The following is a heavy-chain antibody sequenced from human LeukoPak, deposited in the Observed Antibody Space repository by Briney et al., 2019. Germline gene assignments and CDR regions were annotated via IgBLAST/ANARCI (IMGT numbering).Heavy chain of an antibody. D-gene: IGHD3-16*01. CDR3: ARAVGPFDY. Sequence: GGSLRLSCATSGFTFSTYGIHWVRQAPGKGLEWVASIWPDGSYKYYADSVKGRFTISRDNSKNTVYLQMNTLRDEDTAVYYCARAVGPFDYWGQGTLVTVSP. CDR1: GFTFSTYG. CDR2: IWPDGSYK. J-gene: IGHJ4*02. V-gene: IGHV3-33*01.